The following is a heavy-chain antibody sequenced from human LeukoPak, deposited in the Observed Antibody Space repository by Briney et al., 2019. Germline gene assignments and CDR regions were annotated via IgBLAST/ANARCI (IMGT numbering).Heavy chain of an antibody. CDR1: GGSFSGYY. CDR3: ARGGSYYARRAFDI. CDR2: INHSGST. J-gene: IGHJ3*02. D-gene: IGHD1-26*01. V-gene: IGHV4-34*01. Sequence: SETLSLTCAVYGGSFSGYYWSWTRQPPGKGLEWIGEINHSGSTNYNPSLKSRVTISVDTSKNQFSLKLSSVTAADTAVYYCARGGSYYARRAFDIWGQGTMVTVSS.